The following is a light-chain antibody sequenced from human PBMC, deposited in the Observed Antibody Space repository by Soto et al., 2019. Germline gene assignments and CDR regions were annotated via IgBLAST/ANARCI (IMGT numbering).Light chain of an antibody. Sequence: SSELTQPPSVSVVPGQTARITCGGTNIGRKSVHWYQQKPGQAPVVVVYDDRDRPSGIPERFSGSNSGNTAALTISRVEAGDEADYYCQLWDSNSDHVVFGGGTKVTVL. CDR2: DDR. V-gene: IGLV3-21*02. CDR3: QLWDSNSDHVV. J-gene: IGLJ2*01. CDR1: NIGRKS.